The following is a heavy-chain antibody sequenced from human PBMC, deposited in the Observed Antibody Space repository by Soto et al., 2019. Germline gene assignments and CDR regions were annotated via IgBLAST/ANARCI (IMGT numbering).Heavy chain of an antibody. V-gene: IGHV4-34*09. CDR1: GGSFSGYY. J-gene: IGHJ6*02. CDR2: INHSGST. D-gene: IGHD2-21*02. CDR3: ARDLWGYCGTDCYPLDV. Sequence: LSLTCAVYGGSFSGYYWNWIRQPPGKGLEWIGEINHSGSTNYNPSLKSRVTISVDTSKNQFSLKLNSVTAADTAVYYCARDLWGYCGTDCYPLDVWGQGTTVTVSS.